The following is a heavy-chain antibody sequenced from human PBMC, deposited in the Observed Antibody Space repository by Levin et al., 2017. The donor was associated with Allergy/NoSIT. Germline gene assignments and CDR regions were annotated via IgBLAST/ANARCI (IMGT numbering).Heavy chain of an antibody. V-gene: IGHV3-30*18. CDR3: AKDRSLSRYCSGGSCYGTHYYYGMDV. Sequence: GGSLRLSCAASGFTFSSYGMHWVRQAPGKGLEWVAVISYDGSNKYYADSVKGRFTISRDNSKNTLYLQMNSLRAEDTAVYYCAKDRSLSRYCSGGSCYGTHYYYGMDVWGQGTTVTVSS. CDR2: ISYDGSNK. J-gene: IGHJ6*02. CDR1: GFTFSSYG. D-gene: IGHD2-15*01.